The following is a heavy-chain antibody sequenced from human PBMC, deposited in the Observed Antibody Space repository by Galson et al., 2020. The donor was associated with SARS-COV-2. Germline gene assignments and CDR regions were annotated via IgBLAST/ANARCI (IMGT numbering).Heavy chain of an antibody. D-gene: IGHD7-27*01. V-gene: IGHV4-34*01. Sequence: SETLSLTCAVYGGSFSGYYWSWIRQPPGKGLEWIGEINHSGSTNYNPSLKSRVTISVDTSKNQFSLKLSSVTAADTAVYYCARGRRHLPNLIDYWGQGTLVTVSS. CDR2: INHSGST. J-gene: IGHJ4*02. CDR3: ARGRRHLPNLIDY. CDR1: GGSFSGYY.